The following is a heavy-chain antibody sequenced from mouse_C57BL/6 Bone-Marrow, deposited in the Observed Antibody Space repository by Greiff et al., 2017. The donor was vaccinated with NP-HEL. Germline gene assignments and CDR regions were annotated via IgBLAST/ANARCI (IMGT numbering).Heavy chain of an antibody. CDR3: ARKGDRGNYWYFDV. CDR2: INPYNGGT. CDR1: GYTFTDYY. D-gene: IGHD2-1*01. V-gene: IGHV1-19*01. J-gene: IGHJ1*03. Sequence: EVQLVESGPVLVKPGASVKMSCKASGYTFTDYYMNWVKQSHGKSLEWIGVINPYNGGTSYNQKFKGKATLTVDKSSSTAYMELNSLTSEDSAVYYCARKGDRGNYWYFDVWGTGTTVTVSS.